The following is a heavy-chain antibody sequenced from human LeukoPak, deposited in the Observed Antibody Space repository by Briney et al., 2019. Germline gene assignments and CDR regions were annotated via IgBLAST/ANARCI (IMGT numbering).Heavy chain of an antibody. J-gene: IGHJ4*02. CDR1: GFNFANHA. V-gene: IGHV3-23*01. D-gene: IGHD2-21*02. CDR2: ISGGGDIT. Sequence: GGSLRLSCAASGFNFANHAMSWVRQTPGKGLEWVSAISGGGDITYYADSVTGRFTISRDNSKDTLFLQMHSLRPGDTAVYYRVREDTPATANYWGQGTLVTISS. CDR3: VREDTPATANY.